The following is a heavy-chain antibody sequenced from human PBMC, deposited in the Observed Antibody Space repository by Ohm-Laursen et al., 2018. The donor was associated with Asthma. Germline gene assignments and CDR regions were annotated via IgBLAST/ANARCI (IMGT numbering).Heavy chain of an antibody. Sequence: PSETLSLTCTVSGGSITSVNYFWSWIRQHPGGGLEWIAYIYYIGSTFYNPSLESRATISRDTSRNQFSLKLTSVTAADTAVYYCAREVDTPTDTDAFDIWGQGTMVTVSS. D-gene: IGHD5-18*01. V-gene: IGHV4-31*03. CDR3: AREVDTPTDTDAFDI. CDR2: IYYIGST. CDR1: GGSITSVNYF. J-gene: IGHJ3*02.